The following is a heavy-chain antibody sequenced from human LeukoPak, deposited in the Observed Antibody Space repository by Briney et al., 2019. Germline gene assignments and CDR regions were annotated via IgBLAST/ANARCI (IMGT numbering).Heavy chain of an antibody. Sequence: GASVKVSCKASGYTFTGYYMHWVRQAPGQGLEWMGWINPNSGGTNYAQKFQGRVTMTRDTSISTAYMELSRLRSDDTAVYYCARVRGSSGRAPLDYWGQGTLVTVSS. CDR3: ARVRGSSGRAPLDY. CDR1: GYTFTGYY. V-gene: IGHV1-2*02. J-gene: IGHJ4*02. CDR2: INPNSGGT. D-gene: IGHD6-19*01.